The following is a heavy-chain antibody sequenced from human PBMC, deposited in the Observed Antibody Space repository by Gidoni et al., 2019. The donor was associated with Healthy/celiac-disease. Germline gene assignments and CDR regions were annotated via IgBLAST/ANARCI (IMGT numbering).Heavy chain of an antibody. V-gene: IGHV1-69*09. CDR2: IIPILGIA. CDR3: ARNPDGYNPDY. CDR1: GGTFSSYA. Sequence: QVQLVQSGAEVKKPGSSVQVSCKASGGTFSSYAISWVRQAPGQGLEWIGRIIPILGIANYAQKFQGRVTITADKSTSTAYMELSSLRSEDTAVYYCARNPDGYNPDYWGQGTLVTVSS. D-gene: IGHD5-12*01. J-gene: IGHJ4*02.